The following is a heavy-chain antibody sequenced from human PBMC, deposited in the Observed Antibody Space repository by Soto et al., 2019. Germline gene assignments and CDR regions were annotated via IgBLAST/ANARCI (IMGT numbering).Heavy chain of an antibody. J-gene: IGHJ6*02. CDR1: GFTCSNAW. D-gene: IGHD2-2*01. CDR2: IKSKTDGGTT. Sequence: EGSLRLSCAASGFTCSNAWMSWVRQAPGKGLEWVGRIKSKTDGGTTDYAAPVKGRFTISRDDSKNTLYLQMNSLKTEDTAVYYCTTCSTSCYDAYHYGMDVWGQGTTVTVSS. V-gene: IGHV3-15*01. CDR3: TTCSTSCYDAYHYGMDV.